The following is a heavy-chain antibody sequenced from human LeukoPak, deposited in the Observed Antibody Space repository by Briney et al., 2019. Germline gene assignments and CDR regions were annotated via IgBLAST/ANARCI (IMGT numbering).Heavy chain of an antibody. J-gene: IGHJ4*02. CDR3: ARPPMGRGALE. Sequence: ASVKVSCKASGYTFTSYGINWVRQASGQGLEWMGWMSTQSGDAGFSKKFQGRVTFTRDTSMRTAYMELTSPTSDDTAVYYCARPPMGRGALEWGQGTLVTVSP. CDR2: MSTQSGDA. CDR1: GYTFTSYG. V-gene: IGHV1-8*02. D-gene: IGHD3-10*01.